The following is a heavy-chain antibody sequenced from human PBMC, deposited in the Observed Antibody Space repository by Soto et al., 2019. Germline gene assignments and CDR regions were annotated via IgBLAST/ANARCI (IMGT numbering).Heavy chain of an antibody. V-gene: IGHV1-8*01. Sequence: QVQLVQSGAEVREPGASVKVSCKASGYTFTSYDINWVRQATGQGLEWMGWMTPNNGKTGYAQKFQGRVTMTWNASIRTAYMELNSLRFEDTALYYCAIAINGEMAYVHWGQGTLVTVSS. J-gene: IGHJ4*02. D-gene: IGHD7-27*01. CDR2: MTPNNGKT. CDR1: GYTFTSYD. CDR3: AIAINGEMAYVH.